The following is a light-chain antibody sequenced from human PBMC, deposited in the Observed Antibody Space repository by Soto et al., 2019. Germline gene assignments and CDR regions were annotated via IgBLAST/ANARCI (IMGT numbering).Light chain of an antibody. V-gene: IGKV3-20*01. CDR3: QNYQSGHQLT. J-gene: IGKJ5*01. Sequence: PGDRATLSFRSSQSAYSSYLSWYQQKPGQAPRLLISDAYSRATGIPDRFTGSGSETSFTLTIRRLEPEDFALYYCQNYQSGHQLTFGKGKRLVIK. CDR1: QSAYSSY. CDR2: DAY.